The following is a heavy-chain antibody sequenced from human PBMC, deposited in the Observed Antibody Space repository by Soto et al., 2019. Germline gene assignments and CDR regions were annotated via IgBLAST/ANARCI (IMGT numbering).Heavy chain of an antibody. J-gene: IGHJ3*02. CDR2: ISSSSSYI. V-gene: IGHV3-21*01. Sequence: EVQLVESGGGLVKPGGSLRLSCAASGFTFSSYSMNWVRQAPGKGLEWVSSISSSSSYIYYADSVKGRFTISRDNAKNSLYLQMNSLRAEDTAVYYCARVGAATTPGYNAGAFDIWGQGTMVTVSS. D-gene: IGHD1-1*01. CDR3: ARVGAATTPGYNAGAFDI. CDR1: GFTFSSYS.